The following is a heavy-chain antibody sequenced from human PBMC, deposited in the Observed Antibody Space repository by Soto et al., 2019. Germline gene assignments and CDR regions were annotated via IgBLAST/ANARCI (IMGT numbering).Heavy chain of an antibody. Sequence: QVHLVESGGGVVQPGRSLRLSCAASGFTFSNYAMHWVRQAPGKGLEWMAITSDDESRRYYADSVRGRFTISRDNSKNTLYLEMNSLRDADTAQFYCARGSGSGSFLIDYWGQGVLVTVSS. CDR2: TSDDESRR. D-gene: IGHD3-10*01. CDR3: ARGSGSGSFLIDY. J-gene: IGHJ4*02. CDR1: GFTFSNYA. V-gene: IGHV3-30*04.